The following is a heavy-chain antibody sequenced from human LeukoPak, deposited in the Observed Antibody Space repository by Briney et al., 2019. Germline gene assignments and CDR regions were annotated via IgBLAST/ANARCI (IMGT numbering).Heavy chain of an antibody. Sequence: SETLSLTCAVSGGSISSGGYSWSWIRQPPGKGLGWIGYIYHSGSTYYNPSLKSRVTISVDRSKNQFSLKLSSVTAADTAVYYCARGKYYYDSSGYSWYFDYWGQGTLVTVSS. J-gene: IGHJ4*02. CDR1: GGSISSGGYS. CDR3: ARGKYYYDSSGYSWYFDY. D-gene: IGHD3-22*01. V-gene: IGHV4-30-2*01. CDR2: IYHSGST.